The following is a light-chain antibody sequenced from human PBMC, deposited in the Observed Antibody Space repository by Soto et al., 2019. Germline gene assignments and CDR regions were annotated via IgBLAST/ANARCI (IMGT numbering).Light chain of an antibody. J-gene: IGKJ1*01. CDR3: QQTYGTPQT. CDR1: QSITSY. CDR2: GAS. Sequence: DIQLTQSPSSLSASVGDRVTITCRTSQSITSYLNWYQQKPGKAPELLIHGASSLQSGVPARFSGTGSGTDFTLTISSLQREDFATYYCQQTYGTPQTFGQGTK. V-gene: IGKV1-39*01.